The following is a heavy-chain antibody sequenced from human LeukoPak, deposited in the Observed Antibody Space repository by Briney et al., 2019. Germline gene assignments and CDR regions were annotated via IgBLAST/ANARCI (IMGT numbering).Heavy chain of an antibody. Sequence: GASVKVSCKASGFTFTSSAMQWVRQARGQRLEWIGWIVVGSGNTNYAQKFQERVTITRDMSTSTAYMELSLRSEDTAVYYCAADMIADDAFDIWGQGTMVTVSS. CDR3: AADMIADDAFDI. J-gene: IGHJ3*02. V-gene: IGHV1-58*02. D-gene: IGHD3-22*01. CDR1: GFTFTSSA. CDR2: IVVGSGNT.